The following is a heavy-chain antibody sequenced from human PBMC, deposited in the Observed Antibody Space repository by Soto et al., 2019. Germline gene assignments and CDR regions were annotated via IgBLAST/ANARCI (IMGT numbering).Heavy chain of an antibody. Sequence: EVQLAESGGDLVQPGGSLRLSCVGSGFTFSYYEMNWVRQAPGKGLERVAFISHTDRLTHYPDSVKGRFTISRDNAKNSLYLEMTNLRVEDTAVYYCARDTGRASADLWGQGTLVRVSS. CDR3: ARDTGRASADL. CDR2: ISHTDRLT. CDR1: GFTFSYYE. J-gene: IGHJ5*02. V-gene: IGHV3-48*03. D-gene: IGHD6-13*01.